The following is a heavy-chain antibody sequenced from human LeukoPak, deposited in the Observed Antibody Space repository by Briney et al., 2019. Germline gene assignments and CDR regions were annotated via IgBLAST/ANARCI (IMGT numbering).Heavy chain of an antibody. Sequence: GGSLRLSCAASGFTFTKYWMHWVRQVPRKGLIWVSRINNEGNDTNYADSVKGRFPISRDNAKNTLYLQMNSLRAEDTAVYYCARGIYGNFDYWGQGSLVTVSS. CDR1: GFTFTKYW. CDR3: ARGIYGNFDY. J-gene: IGHJ4*02. V-gene: IGHV3-74*01. CDR2: INNEGNDT. D-gene: IGHD3-10*01.